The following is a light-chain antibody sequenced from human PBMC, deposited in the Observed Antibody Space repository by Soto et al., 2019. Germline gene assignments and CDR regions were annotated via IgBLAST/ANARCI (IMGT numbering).Light chain of an antibody. CDR1: SSDVGGYNY. Sequence: QSALTQPPSASGSRGQSVTISCTGTSSDVGGYNYVSWYQQYPGKVPKLMVYEVNKRPSGVPDRFSGSKSGNTASLTVSGLQAEDEADYYCTSYAGGNNVFGTGTNVTVL. V-gene: IGLV2-8*01. J-gene: IGLJ1*01. CDR3: TSYAGGNNV. CDR2: EVN.